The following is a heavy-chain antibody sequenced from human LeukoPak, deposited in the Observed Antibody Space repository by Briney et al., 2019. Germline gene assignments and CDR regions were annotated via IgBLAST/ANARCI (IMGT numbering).Heavy chain of an antibody. CDR1: GGSISSSSYY. Sequence: SETLSLTCTVSGGSISSSSYYWGWIPQPPGKGLEWIGSIYYSGSTSYNPSLKSRVTISVETSKNQFSLKLSSVTAADTAFYYCARNHTHEGYGYYFDYWGQGTLVTVSS. J-gene: IGHJ4*02. CDR2: IYYSGST. D-gene: IGHD4-17*01. V-gene: IGHV4-39*01. CDR3: ARNHTHEGYGYYFDY.